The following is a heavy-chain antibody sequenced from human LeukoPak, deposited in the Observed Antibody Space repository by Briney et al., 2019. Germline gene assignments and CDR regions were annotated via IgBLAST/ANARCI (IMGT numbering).Heavy chain of an antibody. V-gene: IGHV1-2*02. J-gene: IGHJ6*03. CDR1: GYTFTGYY. CDR2: INPNSGGT. Sequence: ASVKVSCKASGYTFTGYYMHWVRQAPGQGLEWMGWINPNSGGTNYAQKFQGRVTMTRDTSISTAYMELSRLRSDDTAVYYCARDLPKSTAAAAGYYYYMDVWGKGTTVTVSS. CDR3: ARDLPKSTAAAAGYYYYMDV. D-gene: IGHD3-10*01.